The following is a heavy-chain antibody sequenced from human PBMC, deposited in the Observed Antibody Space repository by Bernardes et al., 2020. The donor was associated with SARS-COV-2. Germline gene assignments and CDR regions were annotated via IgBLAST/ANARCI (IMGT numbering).Heavy chain of an antibody. CDR1: GGSISSDY. CDR2: IYSTGTT. V-gene: IGHV4-4*07. D-gene: IGHD1-26*01. Sequence: SETLSLTRTVSGGSISSDYWSWIRQPAGKGLEWIGRIYSTGTTNYNPSLKSRVTMSVDTSKNQFSLKLSSVTAADTAVYYCARDRSVWWEPPRPRWEFDYWGQGTLVTVSS. J-gene: IGHJ4*02. CDR3: ARDRSVWWEPPRPRWEFDY.